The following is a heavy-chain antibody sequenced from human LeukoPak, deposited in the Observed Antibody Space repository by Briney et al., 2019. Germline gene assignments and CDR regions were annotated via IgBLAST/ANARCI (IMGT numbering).Heavy chain of an antibody. CDR2: ISYDGSNK. CDR3: ARVSKARPIGDY. V-gene: IGHV3-30*04. J-gene: IGHJ4*02. Sequence: PGGSLRLSCAASGLTFSSYAMHWVRQAPGKGLEWVAVISYDGSNKYYADSVKGRFTISRDNSKNTLYLQMNSLRAEDTAVYYCARVSKARPIGDYWGQGTLVTVSS. CDR1: GLTFSSYA.